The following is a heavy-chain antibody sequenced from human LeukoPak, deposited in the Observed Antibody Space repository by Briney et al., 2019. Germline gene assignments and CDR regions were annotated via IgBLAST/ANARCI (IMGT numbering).Heavy chain of an antibody. D-gene: IGHD4-17*01. V-gene: IGHV3-48*01. J-gene: IGHJ4*02. Sequence: GGSLRLSCAAPGFTFSSYSMNWVRQAPGKGLEWVSYISSSSSTIYYADSVKGRFTISRDNSKNTLYLQMNSLRAEDTAVYYCARTYGDYGFDYWGQGTLVTVSS. CDR3: ARTYGDYGFDY. CDR1: GFTFSSYS. CDR2: ISSSSSTI.